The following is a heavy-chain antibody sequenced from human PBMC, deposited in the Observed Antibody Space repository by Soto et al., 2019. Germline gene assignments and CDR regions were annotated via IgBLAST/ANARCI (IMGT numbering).Heavy chain of an antibody. CDR3: ARVGITMVRGVITGDYYYGMDV. Sequence: ASVKVSCKASGYTFTSYGISWVRQAPGQGLEWMGWISAYNGNTNYAQKLQGRVTMTTDTSTSTAYMKMRSLRSDDTAVYYCARVGITMVRGVITGDYYYGMDVWG. CDR1: GYTFTSYG. D-gene: IGHD3-10*01. CDR2: ISAYNGNT. V-gene: IGHV1-18*01. J-gene: IGHJ6*02.